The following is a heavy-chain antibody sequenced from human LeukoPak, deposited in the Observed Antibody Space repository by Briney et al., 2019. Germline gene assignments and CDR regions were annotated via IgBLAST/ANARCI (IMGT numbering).Heavy chain of an antibody. CDR3: ARVRYSSGNYFDY. J-gene: IGHJ4*02. CDR2: IYHSGST. D-gene: IGHD6-19*01. V-gene: IGHV4-38-2*02. Sequence: SETLSLTCTVSGYSISSGYYWGWIRQPPGKGLEWIGSIYHSGSTYYNPSLKSRVTISVDTSKNQFSLKLSSVTAADTAVYYCARVRYSSGNYFDYWGQGTLVTVSS. CDR1: GYSISSGYY.